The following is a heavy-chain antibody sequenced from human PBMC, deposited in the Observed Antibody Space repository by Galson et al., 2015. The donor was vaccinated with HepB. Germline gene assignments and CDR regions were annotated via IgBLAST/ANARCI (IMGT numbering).Heavy chain of an antibody. Sequence: SLRLSCAASGFTFSRYAMHWVRQAPGKGLEWVAVISYDGSNNYYADSVKGRFTISRDNSKNTLYLQMNSLRAEDTDVYYCARARGYSGYDFRRMAFDIWGQGTMVTVSS. CDR3: ARARGYSGYDFRRMAFDI. V-gene: IGHV3-30*04. D-gene: IGHD5-12*01. CDR1: GFTFSRYA. J-gene: IGHJ3*02. CDR2: ISYDGSNN.